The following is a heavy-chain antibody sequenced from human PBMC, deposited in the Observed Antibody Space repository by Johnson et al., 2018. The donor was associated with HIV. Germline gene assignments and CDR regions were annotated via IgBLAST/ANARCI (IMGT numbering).Heavy chain of an antibody. CDR3: AKVGATVITPRGEAFDI. CDR2: LSYDGSNK. D-gene: IGHD4-23*01. CDR1: GFTFSSYA. J-gene: IGHJ3*02. V-gene: IGHV3-30*04. Sequence: QVQLVESGGGVVQPGRSLRLSCAASGFTFSSYAMHWVRQAPGKGLEWVAALSYDGSNKYYADSVKGRFTISRDNAKNSLYLQMNSLRAEDTAVYYCAKVGATVITPRGEAFDIWGQGTMVTVSS.